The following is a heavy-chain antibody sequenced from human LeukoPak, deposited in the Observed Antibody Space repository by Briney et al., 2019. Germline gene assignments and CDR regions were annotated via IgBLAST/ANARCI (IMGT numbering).Heavy chain of an antibody. D-gene: IGHD4-17*01. CDR1: GFTLSNYS. V-gene: IGHV3-21*01. CDR3: ARDLAYGDDGL. Sequence: GGSLRLSCAASGFTLSNYSMNWVRQAPGKGLEWVAFISSSSSYIFYANSLKGRFTISRDNAKNSLYLQMNSLRADDTAVYYCARDLAYGDDGLWGQGTLVTVSS. J-gene: IGHJ4*02. CDR2: ISSSSSYI.